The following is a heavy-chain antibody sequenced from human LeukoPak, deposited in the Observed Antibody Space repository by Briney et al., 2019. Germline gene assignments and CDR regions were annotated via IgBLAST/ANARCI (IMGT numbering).Heavy chain of an antibody. CDR2: IYDSGST. J-gene: IGHJ5*02. Sequence: PSETLSLTCSVSGDSISSYFWAWIRQPPGKGLGWIGSIYDSGSTYYNPSLKSRVTISVDTSKNQFSLKLNSVTAADTAVYYCARHYGPWGQGTLVTVSS. V-gene: IGHV4-39*01. CDR1: GDSISSYF. CDR3: ARHYGP. D-gene: IGHD3-10*01.